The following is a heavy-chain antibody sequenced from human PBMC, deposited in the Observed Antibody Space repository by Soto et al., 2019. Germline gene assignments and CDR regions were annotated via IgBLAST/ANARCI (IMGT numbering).Heavy chain of an antibody. CDR3: ARCSPNGSGSYYIPLITWFDP. CDR1: GGSISSYY. Sequence: SETLSLTCTVSGGSISSYYWSWIRQPPGKGLEWIGYIYYSGSTNYNPSLKSRVTISVDTSKNQFSLKLSSVTAADTAVYYCARCSPNGSGSYYIPLITWFDPWGQGTLVTAPQ. V-gene: IGHV4-59*01. CDR2: IYYSGST. J-gene: IGHJ5*02. D-gene: IGHD3-10*01.